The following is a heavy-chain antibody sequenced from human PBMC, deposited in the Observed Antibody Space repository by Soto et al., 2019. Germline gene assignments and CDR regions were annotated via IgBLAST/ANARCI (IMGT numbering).Heavy chain of an antibody. CDR1: GFTFSSYA. CDR2: IWYDGSNK. J-gene: IGHJ6*03. CDR3: AREGNWNDYYYMDV. V-gene: IGHV3-33*08. D-gene: IGHD1-20*01. Sequence: GGSLRLSCAASGFTFSSYAMSWVRQAPGKGLEWVAVIWYDGSNKYYADSVKGRFTISRDNSKNTLYLQMNSLRAEDTAVYYCAREGNWNDYYYMDVWGKGTTVTVSS.